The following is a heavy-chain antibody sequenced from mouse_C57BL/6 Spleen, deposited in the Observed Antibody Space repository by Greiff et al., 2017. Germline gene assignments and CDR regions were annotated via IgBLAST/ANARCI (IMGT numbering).Heavy chain of an antibody. D-gene: IGHD1-1*01. CDR2: IYPGDGDT. J-gene: IGHJ1*03. CDR3: ARYGSSPHWYFDV. CDR1: GYAFSSSW. V-gene: IGHV1-82*01. Sequence: QVQLQQSGPELVKPGASVKISCKASGYAFSSSWMNWVKQRPGKGLEWIGRIYPGDGDTNYNGKFKGKATLTADKSSSTAYMQLSSLTSEDSAVYFCARYGSSPHWYFDVWGTGTTVTVSS.